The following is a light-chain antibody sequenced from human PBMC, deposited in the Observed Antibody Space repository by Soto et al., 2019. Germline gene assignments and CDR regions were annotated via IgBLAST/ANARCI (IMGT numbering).Light chain of an antibody. CDR3: QQYNIWPPYT. CDR2: GAS. Sequence: EILMTQSPATLSVSPWERATVSCRASQSVSSNLAWYQQKPGQAPRLLIYGASTRATGIPARFSGSGSGTEFTLTISSLQSEDFAVYYCQQYNIWPPYTFGQGTKVDIK. V-gene: IGKV3-15*01. CDR1: QSVSSN. J-gene: IGKJ2*01.